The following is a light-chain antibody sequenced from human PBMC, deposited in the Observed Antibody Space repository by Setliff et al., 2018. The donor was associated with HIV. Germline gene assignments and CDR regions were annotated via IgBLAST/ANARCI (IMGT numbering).Light chain of an antibody. CDR1: SSNIGAHYD. Sequence: QSVLTQPPSVSGAPGQRVTISCTGSSSNIGAHYDVHWYQQLPGTAPKLLIYGNNNRPSGVPDRFSGSKSGTSASLTIPGLQAEDEADYYCQSYDSSLSGYVFGTGTKV. CDR3: QSYDSSLSGYV. V-gene: IGLV1-40*01. CDR2: GNN. J-gene: IGLJ1*01.